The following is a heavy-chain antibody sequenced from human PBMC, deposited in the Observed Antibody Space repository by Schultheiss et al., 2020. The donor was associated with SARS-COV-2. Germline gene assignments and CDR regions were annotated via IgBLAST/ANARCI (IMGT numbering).Heavy chain of an antibody. D-gene: IGHD6-13*01. Sequence: GGSLRLSCAASGFTFSDYWMSWVRQAPGKGLVWVSSISSSSSYIYYADSVKGRFTISRDNAKNSLYLQMNSLRAEDTAVYYCAVGIAAAGSAEYFQHWGQGTLVTVSS. J-gene: IGHJ1*01. CDR3: AVGIAAAGSAEYFQH. CDR1: GFTFSDYW. CDR2: ISSSSSYI. V-gene: IGHV3-21*01.